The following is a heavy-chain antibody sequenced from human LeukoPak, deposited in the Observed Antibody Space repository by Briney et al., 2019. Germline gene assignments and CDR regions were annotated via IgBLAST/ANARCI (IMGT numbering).Heavy chain of an antibody. Sequence: GESLKFSCKGSGYSFTSYWIGWVRQMPGKGLEWMGIIYPGDSDTRYSPSFQGQVTISADKSISTAYLQWSGLKTSDTAMYYCARPATAMIPYYFDYWGQGTLVTVSS. D-gene: IGHD5-18*01. CDR3: ARPATAMIPYYFDY. CDR1: GYSFTSYW. V-gene: IGHV5-51*01. J-gene: IGHJ4*02. CDR2: IYPGDSDT.